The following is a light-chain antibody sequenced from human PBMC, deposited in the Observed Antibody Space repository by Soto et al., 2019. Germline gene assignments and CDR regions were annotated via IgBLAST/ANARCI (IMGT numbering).Light chain of an antibody. CDR3: GQFVSSPPRT. CDR2: GVS. Sequence: EIVLTQSPGILSLSPGEKATLSCRASQSVGDTFLSWYQQKPGLAPRLLIYGVSNRATGIPDRFSGSGSGTDFILTISRLEPEDFALYYCGQFVSSPPRTFGQGTKVEIK. CDR1: QSVGDTF. J-gene: IGKJ1*01. V-gene: IGKV3-20*01.